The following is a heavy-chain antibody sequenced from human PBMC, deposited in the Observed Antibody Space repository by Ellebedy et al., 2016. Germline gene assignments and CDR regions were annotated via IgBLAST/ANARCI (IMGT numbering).Heavy chain of an antibody. J-gene: IGHJ4*02. Sequence: GGSLRLXXAASASTFSGYTMNWVRQAPGKGLEWVSSISSTGSDIYYRDSVKGRFTISRDNVKNLVFLQMNSLRVEDTAVYYCTRDGSEWSRDVWGQGTLVTVSS. CDR3: TRDGSEWSRDV. CDR1: ASTFSGYT. CDR2: ISSTGSDI. V-gene: IGHV3-21*06. D-gene: IGHD3-3*01.